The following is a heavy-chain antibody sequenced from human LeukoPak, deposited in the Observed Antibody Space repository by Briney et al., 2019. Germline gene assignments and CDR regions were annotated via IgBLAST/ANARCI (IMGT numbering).Heavy chain of an antibody. J-gene: IGHJ4*02. Sequence: SETLSLTCTVSGGSISSYYWSWIRQPPGKGLEWIGYIYNSGSTNYNPSLKSRVTISVDTSKNQFSLKLSSVTAADTAVYYCARRSSGYYEYWGQGTLVTVSS. D-gene: IGHD3-22*01. V-gene: IGHV4-59*01. CDR1: GGSISSYY. CDR3: ARRSSGYYEY. CDR2: IYNSGST.